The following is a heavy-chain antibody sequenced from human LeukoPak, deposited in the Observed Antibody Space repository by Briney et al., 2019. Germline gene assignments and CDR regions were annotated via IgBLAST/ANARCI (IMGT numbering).Heavy chain of an antibody. CDR1: NGSINTYY. CDR3: GRGRYQLSP. V-gene: IGHV4-59*01. J-gene: IGHJ5*02. Sequence: SETLSLTCTVSNGSINTYYWSWIRQPPGKGLEWIGYIYYSGSTNYNPSLKSRVTISVDTSKNQFSLKLSSATAADTAVYYCGRGRYQLSPWGQGTLVAVSS. CDR2: IYYSGST. D-gene: IGHD2-2*01.